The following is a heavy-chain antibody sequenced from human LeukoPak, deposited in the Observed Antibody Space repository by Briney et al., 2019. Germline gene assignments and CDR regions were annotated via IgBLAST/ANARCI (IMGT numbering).Heavy chain of an antibody. V-gene: IGHV1-69*04. Sequence: GASVKVSCKASGYTFTSYYMHWVRQAPGQGLEWMGRIIPILGIANYAQKFQGRVTITADKSTSTAYMEQSSLRSEDTAVYYCARGLKGDGDYVFHGMDVWGQGTTVTVSS. CDR3: ARGLKGDGDYVFHGMDV. J-gene: IGHJ6*02. D-gene: IGHD4-17*01. CDR2: IIPILGIA. CDR1: GYTFTSYY.